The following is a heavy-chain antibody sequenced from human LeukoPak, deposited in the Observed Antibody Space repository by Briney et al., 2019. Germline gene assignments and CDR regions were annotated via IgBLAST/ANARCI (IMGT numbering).Heavy chain of an antibody. V-gene: IGHV4-59*01. CDR2: IYYSGST. J-gene: IGHJ5*02. CDR1: GGSISSYY. D-gene: IGHD2-2*01. CDR3: ARAPSYCRSTSCYPETVWFDP. Sequence: NPSETLSLTCTVSGGSISSYYWSWIRQPPGKGLEWIGYIYYSGSTNYNPSLKSRVTISVDTSKNQFSLKLSSVTAADTAVYYCARAPSYCRSTSCYPETVWFDPWGQGTLVTVSS.